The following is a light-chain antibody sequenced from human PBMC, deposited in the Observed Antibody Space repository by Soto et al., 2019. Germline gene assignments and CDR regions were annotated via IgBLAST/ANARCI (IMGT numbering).Light chain of an antibody. CDR3: QQLNTYATS. CDR2: GAS. CDR1: QSVSSSY. Sequence: EIVLTQNPRNRSLSPRERATLSCRTSQSVSSSYLAWYQQKPGQAPRLLIHGASTRAPGFPARFSGSGSGTDFTLTISCLQSEDFATYYCQQLNTYATSFGQGTRLEIK. V-gene: IGKV3-20*01. J-gene: IGKJ5*01.